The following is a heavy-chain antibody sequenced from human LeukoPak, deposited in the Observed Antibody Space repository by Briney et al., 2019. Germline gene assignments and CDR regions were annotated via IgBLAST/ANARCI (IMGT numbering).Heavy chain of an antibody. J-gene: IGHJ4*02. CDR2: IRSTPTGGTP. Sequence: GGSLRLSCTVSGLTFRERAMSWVRQAPGQGPEWVGFIRSTPTGGTPEYAASVKGRFTISRDDSKGIAYPQMNSLQTEDTAVYYCTTLMSGRPDDWGQGTLVTVSS. D-gene: IGHD6-6*01. V-gene: IGHV3-49*04. CDR1: GLTFRERA. CDR3: TTLMSGRPDD.